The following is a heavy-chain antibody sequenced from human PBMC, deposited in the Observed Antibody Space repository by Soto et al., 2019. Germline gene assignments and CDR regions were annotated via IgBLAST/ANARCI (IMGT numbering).Heavy chain of an antibody. CDR3: ARASHTVTTKPRSKNYYYYYGMDV. D-gene: IGHD4-4*01. CDR2: IYHSGST. Sequence: SETLSLTCAVSGGSISSSNWWSWVRQPPGKGLEWIGEIYHSGSTNYNPSLKSRVTISVDKSKNQFSLKLSSVTAADTAVYYCARASHTVTTKPRSKNYYYYYGMDVWGQGTTVTVSS. J-gene: IGHJ6*02. V-gene: IGHV4-4*02. CDR1: GGSISSSNW.